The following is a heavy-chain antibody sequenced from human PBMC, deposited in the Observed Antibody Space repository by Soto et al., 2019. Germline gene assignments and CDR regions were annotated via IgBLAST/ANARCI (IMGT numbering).Heavy chain of an antibody. V-gene: IGHV4-34*01. CDR3: VRDTRRMGYSSSSWVPNW. CDR1: GGSLSGHY. CDR2: INDSGST. D-gene: IGHD6-6*01. Sequence: PSETLSLTCAVYGGSLSGHYWRCIRQPPGKGLEWIGEINDSGSTNYNPSLKSRVTISLDTSKNQFSLKLSSVTPAATAVYYCVRDTRRMGYSSSSWVPNWWGQGTLVTVSS. J-gene: IGHJ4*02.